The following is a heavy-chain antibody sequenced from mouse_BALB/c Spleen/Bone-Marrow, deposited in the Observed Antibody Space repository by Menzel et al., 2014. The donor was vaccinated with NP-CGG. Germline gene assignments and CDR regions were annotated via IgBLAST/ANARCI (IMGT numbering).Heavy chain of an antibody. CDR2: ILPGRGSP. V-gene: IGHV1-9*01. Sequence: QVQLQQSGAELMRPGASVKISCKASGYTFTNYWIEWVKRRPGRGLEWIGEILPGRGSPNYNEKFKGKATFALDTSSNTSYMQLSSLTSEDSAVYYCARKGALRAMDYWGQGSSVTVSS. J-gene: IGHJ4*01. CDR3: ARKGALRAMDY. CDR1: GYTFTNYW.